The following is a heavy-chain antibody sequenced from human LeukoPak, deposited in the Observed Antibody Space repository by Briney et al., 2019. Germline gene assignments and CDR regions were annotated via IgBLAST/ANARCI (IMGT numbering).Heavy chain of an antibody. CDR1: GFTFDDYT. Sequence: GGSLRLSCAASGFTFDDYTMHWVRQAPGKGLEWVSLISWDGGSTYYADSVKGRFTISRDNSKNPLYLQMNSLRTEDTALYYCAKDAYGYYYGSGSSPPDYWGQGTLVTVSS. D-gene: IGHD3-10*01. J-gene: IGHJ4*02. CDR3: AKDAYGYYYGSGSSPPDY. V-gene: IGHV3-43*01. CDR2: ISWDGGST.